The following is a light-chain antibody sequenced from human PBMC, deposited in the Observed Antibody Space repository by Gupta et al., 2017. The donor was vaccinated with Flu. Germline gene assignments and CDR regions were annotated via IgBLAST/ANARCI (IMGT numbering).Light chain of an antibody. CDR2: DVS. J-gene: IGLJ1*01. Sequence: SALTQPRSVSSSPCPSLTISCSGTSTDVGAYNYVSWYQQDPDKPHKLMIYDVSKRPSGVPGRLSVSKAGNTASLTISGREEEEEDDYYRCSDGARGGCVFGSGTKVTVL. CDR1: STDVGAYNY. V-gene: IGLV2-11*01. CDR3: CSDGARGGCV.